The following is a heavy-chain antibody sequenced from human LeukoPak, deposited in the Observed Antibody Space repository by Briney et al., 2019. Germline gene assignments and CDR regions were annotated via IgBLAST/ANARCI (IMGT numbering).Heavy chain of an antibody. CDR1: GGSVSNYY. CDR2: IFYSGST. Sequence: SETLSLTCTVSGGSVSNYYWSWIRQPPGKGLEWIGYIFYSGSTSYNPSLKSRVTISSDTSKNQFSLRLTSVTAADTAVYYCARDVVDNFYNNSVYYGRGVFDIWGQGTMVTVSS. CDR3: ARDVVDNFYNNSVYYGRGVFDI. V-gene: IGHV4-59*02. J-gene: IGHJ3*02. D-gene: IGHD3-22*01.